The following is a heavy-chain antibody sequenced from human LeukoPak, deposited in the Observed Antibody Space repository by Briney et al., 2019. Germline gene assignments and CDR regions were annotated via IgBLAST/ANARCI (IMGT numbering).Heavy chain of an antibody. CDR3: ARGGIAAAGRSPFDW. D-gene: IGHD6-13*01. CDR1: GGSFSGFY. Sequence: PPETLSLTCTVYGGSFSGFYWTWIRQPPGKGLEWIGEIYRSGDTKYNPSLKSRATISMDTSKNQFSLKLTSVTAADTASYYCARGGIAAAGRSPFDWWGQGTLVTVSS. J-gene: IGHJ4*02. V-gene: IGHV4-34*01. CDR2: IYRSGDT.